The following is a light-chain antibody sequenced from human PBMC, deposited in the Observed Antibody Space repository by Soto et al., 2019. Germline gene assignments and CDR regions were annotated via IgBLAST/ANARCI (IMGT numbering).Light chain of an antibody. J-gene: IGLJ2*01. CDR3: SSYTSSTTLV. CDR1: SGDVGGYKF. CDR2: EVR. V-gene: IGLV2-14*01. Sequence: QSVLTQPASVSGSPGQSITISCTGTSGDVGGYKFVSWYQQHPGKAPKLMIFEVRSRPSGVSNRFSGSKSGNTASLTISGLQAEDEADYYCSSYTSSTTLVFGGGTKLTVL.